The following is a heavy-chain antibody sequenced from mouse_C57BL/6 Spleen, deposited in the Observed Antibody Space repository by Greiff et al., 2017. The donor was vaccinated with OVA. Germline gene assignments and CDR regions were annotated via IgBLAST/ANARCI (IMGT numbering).Heavy chain of an antibody. Sequence: EVQLVESGGDLVKPGGSLKLSCAASGFTFSSYGVSWVRQTPDKRLEWVATISSGGSYTYYPDSVKGRFTISRDNAKNTLYLQMSSLKSEDTAMYYCARHYDYDWYFDVWGTGTTVTVSS. CDR1: GFTFSSYG. D-gene: IGHD2-4*01. V-gene: IGHV5-6*01. CDR2: ISSGGSYT. J-gene: IGHJ1*03. CDR3: ARHYDYDWYFDV.